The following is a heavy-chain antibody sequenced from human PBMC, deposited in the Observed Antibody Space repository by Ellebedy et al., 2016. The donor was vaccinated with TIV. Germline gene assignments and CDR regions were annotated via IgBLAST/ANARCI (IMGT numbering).Heavy chain of an antibody. J-gene: IGHJ5*02. V-gene: IGHV1-46*01. CDR3: ARSGLVVATIFPPNWFDP. Sequence: ASVKVSCXASGYTFTSYYMHWVRQAPGQGLEWMGIINPSGGSTSYAQKFQGRVTMTRDTSTSTVYMELSSLRSEDTAVYYCARSGLVVATIFPPNWFDPWGQGTLVTVSS. CDR1: GYTFTSYY. CDR2: INPSGGST. D-gene: IGHD5-12*01.